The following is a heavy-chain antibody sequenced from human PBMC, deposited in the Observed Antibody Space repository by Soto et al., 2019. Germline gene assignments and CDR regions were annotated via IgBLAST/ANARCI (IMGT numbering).Heavy chain of an antibody. D-gene: IGHD3-22*01. CDR2: IFYSGGT. CDR3: SRQASGYYYGWFDP. CDR1: GGSILDSTYY. V-gene: IGHV4-39*01. Sequence: QLLLQESGPGLVKPSETLSLTCTVSGGSILDSTYYWAWIRQSPGKGLEWIGTIFYSGGTFYTPSLKSRVTMSVDTSNTQFPLKLSSVTAADTAVYYCSRQASGYYYGWFDPWGQGPLVTVSS. J-gene: IGHJ5*02.